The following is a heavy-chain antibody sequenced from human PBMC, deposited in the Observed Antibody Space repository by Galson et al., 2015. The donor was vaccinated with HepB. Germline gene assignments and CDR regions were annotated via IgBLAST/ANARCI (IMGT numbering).Heavy chain of an antibody. J-gene: IGHJ4*02. V-gene: IGHV1-69*02. CDR1: GYTLTELS. D-gene: IGHD5-24*01. CDR2: IIPILGIA. CDR3: ARTSGYNSPADY. Sequence: SCKVSGYTLTELSMHWVRQAPGQGLEWMGRIIPILGIANYAQKFQGRVTITADKSTSTAYMELSSLRSEDTAVYYCARTSGYNSPADYWGQGTLVTVSS.